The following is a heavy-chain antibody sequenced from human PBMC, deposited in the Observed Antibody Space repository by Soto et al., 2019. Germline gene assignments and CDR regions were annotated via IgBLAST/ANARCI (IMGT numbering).Heavy chain of an antibody. CDR1: GFTFSSYA. D-gene: IGHD2-2*01. V-gene: IGHV3-23*01. J-gene: IGHJ6*02. CDR3: AKAPTRSVVVPADIDYYYYGMDV. CDR2: ISGSGGST. Sequence: GGSLRLSCAASGFTFSSYAMSWVRQAPGKGLEWVSAISGSGGSTYYADSVKGRFTISRDNSKNTLYLQMNSLRAEDTAVYYCAKAPTRSVVVPADIDYYYYGMDVWGQGTTVTVSS.